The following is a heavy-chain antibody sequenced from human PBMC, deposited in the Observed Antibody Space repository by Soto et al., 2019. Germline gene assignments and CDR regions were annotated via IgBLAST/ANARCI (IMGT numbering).Heavy chain of an antibody. CDR2: IYHSGST. J-gene: IGHJ4*02. V-gene: IGHV4-30-2*01. Sequence: SETLSLTCAVSGGSISSGGYSWSWIRQPPGKGLEWIGYIYHSGSTYYNPSLKSRVTISVDRSKNQFSLKLSSVTAADTAVYYCARAYSGRYYPYYFDYWGQRTLVTVSS. D-gene: IGHD1-26*01. CDR3: ARAYSGRYYPYYFDY. CDR1: GGSISSGGYS.